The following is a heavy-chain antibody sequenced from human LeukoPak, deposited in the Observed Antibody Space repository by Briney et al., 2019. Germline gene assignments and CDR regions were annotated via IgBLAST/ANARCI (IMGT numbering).Heavy chain of an antibody. D-gene: IGHD2-2*01. CDR3: ARPHKPQYCSSTSCYRRTLYYYYYMDV. V-gene: IGHV3-21*01. CDR1: GFTFSRYS. Sequence: PGGSLRLSCAASGFTFSRYSMNWVRQAPGKGLEWVSSISISSSYIYYADSVKGRFTMSRDNAKNSLYLQVNSLRAEDTAVYYCARPHKPQYCSSTSCYRRTLYYYYYMDVWGKGTTVTISS. J-gene: IGHJ6*03. CDR2: ISISSSYI.